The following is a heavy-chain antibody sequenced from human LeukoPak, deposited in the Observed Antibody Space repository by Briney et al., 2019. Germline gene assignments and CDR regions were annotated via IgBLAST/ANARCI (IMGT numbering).Heavy chain of an antibody. CDR2: ISGSGGST. J-gene: IGHJ4*02. D-gene: IGHD3-22*01. CDR3: AKMMGYDSSGYIDY. CDR1: GVTFSSYA. V-gene: IGHV3-23*01. Sequence: PGGSLRLSCAASGVTFSSYAMSWVRQAPGKGLEWVSAISGSGGSTYYADSVKGRFTISRDNSKNTLYLQMNSLRAEDTAVYYCAKMMGYDSSGYIDYWGQGTLVTVSS.